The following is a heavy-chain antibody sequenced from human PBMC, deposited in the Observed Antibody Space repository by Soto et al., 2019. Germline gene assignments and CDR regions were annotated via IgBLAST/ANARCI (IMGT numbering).Heavy chain of an antibody. Sequence: QVQLVQSGAEVKKPGSSVKVSCKASGGTFSSYAISWVRQAPGQGLEWMGGIIPIFGTANYAQKFQGRVTITADESTSTAYMELSSLRSEDTAVYYCARGGYSGYDLGGYYLDYWGQGPLVTVSS. CDR2: IIPIFGTA. J-gene: IGHJ4*02. D-gene: IGHD5-12*01. V-gene: IGHV1-69*01. CDR1: GGTFSSYA. CDR3: ARGGYSGYDLGGYYLDY.